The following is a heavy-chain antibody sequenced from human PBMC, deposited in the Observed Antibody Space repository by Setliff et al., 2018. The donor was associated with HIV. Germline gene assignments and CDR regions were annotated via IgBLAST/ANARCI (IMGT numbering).Heavy chain of an antibody. Sequence: SETLSLTCTVSGGSISSYYWSWIRQPPGEGLEWIGYIYYSGSTNYNPSLKSRVTISVDTSKNQSSLKLSSVIAADTAVYYCARIFGDQGYYYGMDVWGQGTTVTVSS. V-gene: IGHV4-59*01. CDR3: ARIFGDQGYYYGMDV. CDR2: IYYSGST. D-gene: IGHD3-3*01. CDR1: GGSISSYY. J-gene: IGHJ6*02.